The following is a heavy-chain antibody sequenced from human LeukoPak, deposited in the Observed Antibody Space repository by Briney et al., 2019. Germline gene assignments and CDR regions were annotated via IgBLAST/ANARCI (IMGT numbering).Heavy chain of an antibody. V-gene: IGHV4-59*01. CDR3: ARYGMSIDL. D-gene: IGHD6-6*01. Sequence: PSETLSLTCTVSGGSISTYYWSWIRQPPGKGLEWIAYIYYSGSTNYNPSLKSRVTISVDTSKNLFSLELSSVTAADTAVYYCARYGMSIDLWGQGTLVTVSS. CDR2: IYYSGST. J-gene: IGHJ5*02. CDR1: GGSISTYY.